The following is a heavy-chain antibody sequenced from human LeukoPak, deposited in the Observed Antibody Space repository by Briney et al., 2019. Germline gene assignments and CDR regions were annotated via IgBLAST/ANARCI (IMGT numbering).Heavy chain of an antibody. V-gene: IGHV3-73*01. CDR3: TPSLYDILTGSDY. CDR1: GFTFSGSA. J-gene: IGHJ4*02. D-gene: IGHD3-9*01. Sequence: PGRSLRLSCAASGFTFSGSAMHWVRQASGKGLEWVGRIRSKANSYATAYAASVKGRFTISRDDPKNTAYLQMNSLKTEDTAVYYCTPSLYDILTGSDYWGQGTLVTVSS. CDR2: IRSKANSYAT.